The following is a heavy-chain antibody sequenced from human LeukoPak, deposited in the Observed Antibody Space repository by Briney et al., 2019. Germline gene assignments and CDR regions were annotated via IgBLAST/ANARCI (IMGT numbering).Heavy chain of an antibody. J-gene: IGHJ4*02. CDR3: ARHHYGYSSGSGFDC. Sequence: ASVKVSCKASGYTFTGYYMHWVRQAPGQGLEWMGRINPNSGGTNYAQRSQGRVTMTRDTSISTAYMELSRLRSDDTAVYYCARHHYGYSSGSGFDCWGQGILVTVSS. V-gene: IGHV1-2*06. CDR2: INPNSGGT. CDR1: GYTFTGYY. D-gene: IGHD3-10*01.